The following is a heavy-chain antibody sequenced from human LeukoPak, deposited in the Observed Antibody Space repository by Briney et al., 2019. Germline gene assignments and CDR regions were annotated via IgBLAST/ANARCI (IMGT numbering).Heavy chain of an antibody. J-gene: IGHJ4*02. CDR2: ISGSGGST. CDR3: AKCFYSSGWYEYYFDY. D-gene: IGHD6-19*01. CDR1: GFTFSSYA. Sequence: GGSLRLSCAASGFTFSSYAMSWVRQAPWKGLEWVSAISGSGGSTYYADSVKGRFTISRDNSKNTLYLQMNSLRAEDTAVYYCAKCFYSSGWYEYYFDYWGQGTLVTVSS. V-gene: IGHV3-23*01.